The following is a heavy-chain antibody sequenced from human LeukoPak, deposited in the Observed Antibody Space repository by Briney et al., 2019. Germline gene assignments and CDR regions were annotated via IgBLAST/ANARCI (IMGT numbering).Heavy chain of an antibody. CDR3: AKDQVGYNYWVY. Sequence: GGSLRLSCAASEFSVSSNYMNWVRQAPGKGLEWVSVIYSDGATFYADSVKGRFTISRDSSSNTLFAQMNSLRAEDTAVYYCAKDQVGYNYWVYWGQGTLVTVSS. D-gene: IGHD5-24*01. CDR1: EFSVSSNY. V-gene: IGHV3-53*01. J-gene: IGHJ4*02. CDR2: IYSDGAT.